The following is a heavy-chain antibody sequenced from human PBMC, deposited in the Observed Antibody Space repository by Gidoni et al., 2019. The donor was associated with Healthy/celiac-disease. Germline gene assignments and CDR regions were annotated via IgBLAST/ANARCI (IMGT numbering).Heavy chain of an antibody. Sequence: QVQLVQSRAEVKKPGASVKVSCKASGYPFTGYYMHWVGQDPGQGLEWMGWINPNRGGTNYAQKVQGWVTMTRDTSISTAYMELSRLRSDDTAVYYCARGGAAGHYWYFDLWGRGTLVTVSS. CDR1: GYPFTGYY. V-gene: IGHV1-2*04. CDR3: ARGGAAGHYWYFDL. D-gene: IGHD6-13*01. J-gene: IGHJ2*01. CDR2: INPNRGGT.